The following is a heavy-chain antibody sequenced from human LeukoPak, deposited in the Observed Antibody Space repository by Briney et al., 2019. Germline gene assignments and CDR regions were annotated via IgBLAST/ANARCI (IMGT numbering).Heavy chain of an antibody. CDR3: ATLNYYGSSGYAAIDY. CDR2: INPNSGGT. CDR1: GYTFTGYY. D-gene: IGHD3-22*01. J-gene: IGHJ4*02. V-gene: IGHV1-2*06. Sequence: ASVKVSCKASGYTFTGYYMHWVRQAPGQGLEWMGRINPNSGGTNYAQKFQGRVTMTRDTSISTAYMELSRLRSDDTAVYYCATLNYYGSSGYAAIDYWGQGTLVTVSS.